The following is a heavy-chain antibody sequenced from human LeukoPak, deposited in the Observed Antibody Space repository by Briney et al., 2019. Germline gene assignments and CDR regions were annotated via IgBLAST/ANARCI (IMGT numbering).Heavy chain of an antibody. Sequence: GGSLRLSCAASGFTFSSYSMNWVRPAPGKGLEWVSSISSSSSYIYYADSVKGRFTISRDNAKNSLYLQMNSLRAEDTAVYYCARDGGYCSSTSCPPGDYYYYGMDVWGQGTTVSVSS. CDR1: GFTFSSYS. CDR3: ARDGGYCSSTSCPPGDYYYYGMDV. CDR2: ISSSSSYI. D-gene: IGHD2-2*01. V-gene: IGHV3-21*01. J-gene: IGHJ6*02.